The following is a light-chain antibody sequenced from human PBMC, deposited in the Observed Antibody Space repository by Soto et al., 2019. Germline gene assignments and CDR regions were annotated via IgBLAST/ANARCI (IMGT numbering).Light chain of an antibody. CDR3: GTWDSSLSAGVVV. CDR1: SSNIGNNY. Sequence: QSVLTQPPSVSAAPGQKVTISCSGSSSNIGNNYVSWYQQLPGTAPKLLIYDNNKRPSGIPDRFSGSKSCTSATLGITGLQSGDEADYYCGTWDSSLSAGVVVFGGGTKLTVL. J-gene: IGLJ2*01. CDR2: DNN. V-gene: IGLV1-51*01.